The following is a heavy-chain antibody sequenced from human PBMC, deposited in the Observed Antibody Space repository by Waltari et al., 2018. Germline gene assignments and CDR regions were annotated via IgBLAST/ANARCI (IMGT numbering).Heavy chain of an antibody. V-gene: IGHV3-21*03. J-gene: IGHJ5*02. D-gene: IGHD3-3*01. CDR3: GRDWSGWDT. CDR1: GFTFSSYS. CDR2: ISSSSSYI. Sequence: EVQLVESGGGLVKPGGSLRLSCAASGFTFSSYSMNWVRQAPGKGLEWVSSISSSSSYIYYAESVKGLFTISRDNAKNSLYLQMNSLRAEDTAVYYCGRDWSGWDTCGQGTRVTVSS.